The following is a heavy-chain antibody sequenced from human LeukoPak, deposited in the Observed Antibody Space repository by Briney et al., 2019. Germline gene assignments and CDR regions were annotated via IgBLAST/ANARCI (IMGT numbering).Heavy chain of an antibody. J-gene: IGHJ4*02. D-gene: IGHD3-9*01. CDR2: ISSRSNTI. CDR1: GFTFSDYY. V-gene: IGHV3-11*01. Sequence: GGSLRLSCAASGFTFSDYYMSWIRQAPGKGLEWVSYISSRSNTIYYADSVKGRFTISRDNAKNSLYLHKNSLRSEDTAVYYCARWGRTYNILTGYSYWGQGTLVTVSS. CDR3: ARWGRTYNILTGYSY.